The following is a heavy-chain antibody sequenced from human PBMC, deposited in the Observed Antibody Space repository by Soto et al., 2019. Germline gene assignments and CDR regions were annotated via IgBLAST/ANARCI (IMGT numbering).Heavy chain of an antibody. D-gene: IGHD5-18*01. CDR2: IYYSGST. CDR3: ARGYSYGFPGYAFDI. Sequence: SETLSLTCTVSGGSISSYYWSWIRQPPGKGLEWIGYIYYSGSTNYNPSLKSRVTISVDTSKNQFSLKLSSVTAADTAVYYCARGYSYGFPGYAFDIWGQGTMVTVSS. J-gene: IGHJ3*02. CDR1: GGSISSYY. V-gene: IGHV4-59*01.